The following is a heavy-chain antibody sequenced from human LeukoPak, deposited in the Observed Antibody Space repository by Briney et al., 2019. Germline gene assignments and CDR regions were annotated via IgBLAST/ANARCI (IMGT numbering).Heavy chain of an antibody. J-gene: IGHJ4*02. Sequence: GASVNVSFKASGYTFTSYGISWVRQAPGQGLEWRGWISGYDANTNYAQKLQGRVTMTTDTSTSTAYMELRSLRSDDTAVYYCARAVDFWSGYYPYWGQGTLVTVSS. V-gene: IGHV1-18*01. CDR2: ISGYDANT. D-gene: IGHD3-3*01. CDR3: ARAVDFWSGYYPY. CDR1: GYTFTSYG.